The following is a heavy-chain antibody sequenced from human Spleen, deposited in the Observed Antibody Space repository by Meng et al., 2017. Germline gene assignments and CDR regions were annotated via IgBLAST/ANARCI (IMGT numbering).Heavy chain of an antibody. Sequence: SVKVSCKASGGTFSSYAISWVRQAPGQGLEWMGEIIPIFGTANYAQKFQGRLTIIADKSTGTAYMELSSLRSDDTAVYYCARGDSSIAVAETYYFHSWGQGTLVTVSS. CDR2: IIPIFGTA. J-gene: IGHJ4*02. CDR1: GGTFSSYA. CDR3: ARGDSSIAVAETYYFHS. D-gene: IGHD6-19*01. V-gene: IGHV1-69*06.